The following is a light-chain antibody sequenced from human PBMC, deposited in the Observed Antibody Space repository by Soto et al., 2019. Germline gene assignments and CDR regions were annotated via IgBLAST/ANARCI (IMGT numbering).Light chain of an antibody. J-gene: IGKJ2*01. CDR1: QSIVNY. V-gene: IGKV1-39*01. CDR2: GAS. CDR3: QQSFSTPPS. Sequence: IQMTQSPSSLSTSVGDRVTITCRSNQSIVNYLNWYQHKPGRAPKLLISGASTLQNAVLSRFSGSGSGTDFVLTINTLQAEDFATYYCQQSFSTPPSFGQGTKLEIK.